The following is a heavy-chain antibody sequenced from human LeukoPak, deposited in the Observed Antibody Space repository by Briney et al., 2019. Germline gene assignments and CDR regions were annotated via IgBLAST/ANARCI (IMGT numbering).Heavy chain of an antibody. J-gene: IGHJ4*02. V-gene: IGHV4-4*02. D-gene: IGHD1-1*01. CDR2: ISLTGET. CDR3: ARVPGTTPFDY. CDR1: GGSISSTNW. Sequence: SETLSLTCDVSGGSISSTNWWSWVRQPPEQGLEWIGEISLTGETNYNPSLNGRVTMSLDKSRNQLSLKLTSVTAADTAVYFCARVPGTTPFDYWAREPWSPSPQ.